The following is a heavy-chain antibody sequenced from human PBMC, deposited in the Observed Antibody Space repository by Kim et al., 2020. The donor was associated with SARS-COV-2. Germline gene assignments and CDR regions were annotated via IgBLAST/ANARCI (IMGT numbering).Heavy chain of an antibody. CDR1: GGSISSSSYY. Sequence: SETLSLTCTVSGGSISSSSYYWGWIRQPPGKGLEWIGSIYYSGSTYYNPSLKSRVTISVDTSKNQFSLKLSSVTAADTAVYYCAGLVVVPVFDLWGRGTLVTVSS. V-gene: IGHV4-39*01. CDR2: IYYSGST. CDR3: AGLVVVPVFDL. J-gene: IGHJ2*01. D-gene: IGHD2-2*01.